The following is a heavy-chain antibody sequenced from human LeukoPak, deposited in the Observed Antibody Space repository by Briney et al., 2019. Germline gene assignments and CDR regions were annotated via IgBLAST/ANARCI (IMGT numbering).Heavy chain of an antibody. D-gene: IGHD6-13*01. CDR3: ARAEGYSSSWYEPIEYFQH. V-gene: IGHV3-21*01. Sequence: PGGSLRLSCAASGFTVSSNYMSWVRQAPGKGLEWVSSISSSSSYIYYADSVKGRFTISRDNAKNSLYLQMNSLRAEDTAVYYCARAEGYSSSWYEPIEYFQHWGQGTLVTVSS. J-gene: IGHJ1*01. CDR2: ISSSSSYI. CDR1: GFTVSSNY.